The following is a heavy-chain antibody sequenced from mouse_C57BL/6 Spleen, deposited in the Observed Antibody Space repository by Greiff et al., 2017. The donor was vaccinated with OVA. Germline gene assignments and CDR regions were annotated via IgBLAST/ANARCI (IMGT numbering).Heavy chain of an antibody. CDR2: ISYSGST. CDR3: ARDLHYYGSSYAWFAY. J-gene: IGHJ3*01. D-gene: IGHD1-1*01. Sequence: VQLQQSGPGMVKPSQSLSLTCTVTGYSITSGYDWHWIRHFPGNKLEWMGYISYSGSTNYNPSLKSRISITHATSKNHFFLKLNSVTTEDTATYYCARDLHYYGSSYAWFAYWGQGTLVTVSA. V-gene: IGHV3-1*01. CDR1: GYSITSGYD.